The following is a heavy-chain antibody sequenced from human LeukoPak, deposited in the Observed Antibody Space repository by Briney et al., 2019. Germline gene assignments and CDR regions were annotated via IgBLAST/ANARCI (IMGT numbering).Heavy chain of an antibody. CDR3: ARGYSSGIDY. Sequence: SQTLSLTCAISGDSVSNNSAAWNWIRQSPSRGLEWLGRTYYRSKWYNDYAVSMRSRVSINPDTSKNQFSLQLNSVTPEDTAVYYCARGYSSGIDYWGQGTLVTVSS. J-gene: IGHJ4*02. V-gene: IGHV6-1*01. D-gene: IGHD6-19*01. CDR1: GDSVSNNSAA. CDR2: TYYRSKWYN.